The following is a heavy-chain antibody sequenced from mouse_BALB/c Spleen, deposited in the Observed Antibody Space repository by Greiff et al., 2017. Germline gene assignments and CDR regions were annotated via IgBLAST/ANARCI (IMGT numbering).Heavy chain of an antibody. D-gene: IGHD1-1*01. V-gene: IGHV5-9-4*01. Sequence: DVKLVESGGGLVKPGGSLKLSCAASGFTFSSYAMSWVRQSPEKRLEWVAEISSGGSYTYYPDTVTGRFTISRDNAKNTLYLEMSSLRSEDTAMYYCARDYYYGSSSAWFAYWGQGTLVTVSA. CDR2: ISSGGSYT. CDR1: GFTFSSYA. CDR3: ARDYYYGSSSAWFAY. J-gene: IGHJ3*01.